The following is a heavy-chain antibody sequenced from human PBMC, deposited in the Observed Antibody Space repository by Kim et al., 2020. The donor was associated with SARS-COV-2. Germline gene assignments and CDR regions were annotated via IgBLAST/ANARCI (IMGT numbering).Heavy chain of an antibody. V-gene: IGHV4-34*01. J-gene: IGHJ4*02. CDR2: INHSGST. CDR3: ARQTPHYYGSGSYGY. D-gene: IGHD3-10*01. Sequence: SETLSLTCAVYGGSFSGYYWSWIRQPPGKGLEWIGEINHSGSTNYNPSLKSRVTISVDTSKNQFSLKLSSVTAADTAVYYCARQTPHYYGSGSYGYWGQGTLVTVSS. CDR1: GGSFSGYY.